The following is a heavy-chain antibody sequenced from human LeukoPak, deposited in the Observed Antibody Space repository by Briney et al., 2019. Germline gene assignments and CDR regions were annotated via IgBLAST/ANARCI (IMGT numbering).Heavy chain of an antibody. CDR1: GVSIFSSNW. CDR2: ILHSGST. V-gene: IGHV4-4*02. Sequence: SETLSLTCAVSGVSIFSSNWWSWVRQPPGEGLGWIGQILHSGSTSYSPSLKSRVTISVDKSKNQFSLKLTSVTAADTAVYYCARLWFGEIDAFDIWGQGTMVTVSS. D-gene: IGHD3-10*01. CDR3: ARLWFGEIDAFDI. J-gene: IGHJ3*02.